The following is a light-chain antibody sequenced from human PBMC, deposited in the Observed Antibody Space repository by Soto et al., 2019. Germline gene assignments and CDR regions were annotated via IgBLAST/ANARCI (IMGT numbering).Light chain of an antibody. J-gene: IGLJ1*01. CDR1: KPVVGSYNL. CDR2: DDS. CDR3: CSYAGSSTYV. Sequence: QSVPDQPASVFWAPGQSVTLSLTGNKPVVGSYNLVSWYQQHPGKAPKLMIFDDSKRPSGVSNRFSGSQSGNTASLTISGLQAEDEADYYCCSYAGSSTYVFGSGTKVTVL. V-gene: IGLV2-23*01.